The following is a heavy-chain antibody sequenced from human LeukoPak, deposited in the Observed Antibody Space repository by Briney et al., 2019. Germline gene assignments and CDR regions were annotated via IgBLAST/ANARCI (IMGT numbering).Heavy chain of an antibody. D-gene: IGHD2/OR15-2a*01. Sequence: GGSLRLSCAASGFTFSSYAMSWVRQAPGKGLEWVSAISGSGGSTYYADSVKGRFTISRDNSKNTLYLQMNSLRAEDTAVYYCANSRIRGLGLFDYWGQGTLVTVSS. V-gene: IGHV3-23*01. CDR1: GFTFSSYA. CDR2: ISGSGGST. J-gene: IGHJ4*02. CDR3: ANSRIRGLGLFDY.